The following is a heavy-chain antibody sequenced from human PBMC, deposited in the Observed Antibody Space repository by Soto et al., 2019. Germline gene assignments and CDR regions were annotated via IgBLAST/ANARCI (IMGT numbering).Heavy chain of an antibody. Sequence: GGSLRLSCAASGFNFNSYRVSWVRQAPGKGLEWLACVEEDGSDKYYVDSVKGRFTISRDNVTNSVYLQMNSLRVEDTGIYYCARYDAFKAFDLWGQGTMVTVS. CDR3: ARYDAFKAFDL. CDR1: GFNFNSYR. V-gene: IGHV3-7*01. D-gene: IGHD1-1*01. CDR2: VEEDGSDK. J-gene: IGHJ3*01.